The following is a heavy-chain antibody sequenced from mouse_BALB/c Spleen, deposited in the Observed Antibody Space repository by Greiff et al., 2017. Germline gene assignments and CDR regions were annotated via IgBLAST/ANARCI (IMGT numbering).Heavy chain of an antibody. V-gene: IGHV1-4*02. CDR1: GYTFTSYT. Sequence: QVQLQQSAAELARPGASVKMSCKASGYTFTSYTMHWVKQRPGQGLEWIGYINPSSGYTEYNQKFKDKTTLTADKSSSTAYMQLSSLTSEDSAVYYCARELMGRMDYWGQGTSVTVSS. D-gene: IGHD1-1*02. J-gene: IGHJ4*01. CDR3: ARELMGRMDY. CDR2: INPSSGYT.